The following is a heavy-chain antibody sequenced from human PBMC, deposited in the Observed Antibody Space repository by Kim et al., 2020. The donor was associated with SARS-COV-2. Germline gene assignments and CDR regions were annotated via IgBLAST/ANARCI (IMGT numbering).Heavy chain of an antibody. J-gene: IGHJ3*02. CDR1: GFTFGDYA. CDR3: AKDKKGVAVRGDAFDI. V-gene: IGHV3-9*01. Sequence: GGSLRLSCAASGFTFGDYAMHWVRQAPGKGLEWVSGISWNSGSIGYADSVKGRFTISRDNAKNSLYLQMNSLRAEDTALYYCAKDKKGVAVRGDAFDIWGQGTMVTVSS. CDR2: ISWNSGSI. D-gene: IGHD2-15*01.